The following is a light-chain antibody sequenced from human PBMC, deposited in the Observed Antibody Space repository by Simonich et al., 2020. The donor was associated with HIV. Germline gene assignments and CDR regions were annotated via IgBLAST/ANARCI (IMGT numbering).Light chain of an antibody. Sequence: EIVLTQSPCTLSLSPGKRATLSCRSSQSVSSSYLAWYQQKPGLAPRLLISDASSRATGIPDRFSGSGSGTDFTLTISRLEPEDFAVYYCQQYGSSPTFGQGTKVEIK. CDR1: QSVSSSY. J-gene: IGKJ1*01. CDR2: DAS. CDR3: QQYGSSPT. V-gene: IGKV3D-20*01.